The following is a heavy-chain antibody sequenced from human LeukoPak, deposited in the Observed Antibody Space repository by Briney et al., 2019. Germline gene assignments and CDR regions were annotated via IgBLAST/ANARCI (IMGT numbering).Heavy chain of an antibody. CDR1: GFIFSSHG. CDR3: ARAPWYAAIDY. Sequence: GGSLRLSCAASGFIFSSHGMNWVRQAPGKGLEWVSGISPSGDITYYADSVKGRFTISRDNSKNTLYLQMNSLRAEDTAVYYCARAPWYAAIDYWGQGTLVTVSS. J-gene: IGHJ4*02. CDR2: ISPSGDIT. D-gene: IGHD2-2*01. V-gene: IGHV3-23*01.